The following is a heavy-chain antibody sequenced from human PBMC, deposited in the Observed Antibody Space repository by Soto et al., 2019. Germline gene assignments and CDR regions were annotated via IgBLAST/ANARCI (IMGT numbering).Heavy chain of an antibody. D-gene: IGHD3-10*01. V-gene: IGHV1-46*01. CDR1: GYTFTSYY. CDR2: INPNDGST. CDR3: ARSPDYYDSGSPPHSDY. J-gene: IGHJ4*02. Sequence: GPSVKVSCKASGYTFTSYYMHWVRQAPGQGLERMGWINPNDGSTSYAQKFQGRDTMTTDTSTSTDYMELSSLRSDETAVYYCARSPDYYDSGSPPHSDYWGQGTQVTVSS.